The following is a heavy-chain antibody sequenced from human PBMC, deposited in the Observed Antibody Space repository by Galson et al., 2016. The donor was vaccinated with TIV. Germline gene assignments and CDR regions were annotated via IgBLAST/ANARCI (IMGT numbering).Heavy chain of an antibody. Sequence: SLRLSCAASGFTFSSFAMTWVRQAPGKGLEWLSTIRPSATRTYYSDSVKDRITTSGDDSSNTLFLQMNSLRAEDTAMYFCARETGGSGWYTVDYWGQGALVIVSS. CDR3: ARETGGSGWYTVDY. D-gene: IGHD6-19*01. CDR1: GFTFSSFA. J-gene: IGHJ4*02. CDR2: IRPSATRT. V-gene: IGHV3-23*01.